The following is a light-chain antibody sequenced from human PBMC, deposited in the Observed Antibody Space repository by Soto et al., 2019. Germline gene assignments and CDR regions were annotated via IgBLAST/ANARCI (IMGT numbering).Light chain of an antibody. Sequence: QSALTQPRSVSGSPGQSVTISCTGTSSDVGIYNYVSWYQQHPGKAPKLMIYDVSERPSGVPDRFSGSKSGKTASLTISGLQAEDEADYYCCSYAGSYNLVFGGGTKLTVL. CDR2: DVS. CDR3: CSYAGSYNLV. J-gene: IGLJ2*01. CDR1: SSDVGIYNY. V-gene: IGLV2-11*01.